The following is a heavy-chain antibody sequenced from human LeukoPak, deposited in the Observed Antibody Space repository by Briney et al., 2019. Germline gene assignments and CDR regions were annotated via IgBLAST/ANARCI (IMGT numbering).Heavy chain of an antibody. CDR1: GGSIGSYY. V-gene: IGHV4-59*01. J-gene: IGHJ5*02. Sequence: SETLSLTCTVSGGSIGSYYWSWLRQPPGKGLEWIGYIYYSGSTNYNPSLKSRVTISVDTSKNQFSLKLSSVTAADTAVYYCARVSSKPPHIWFDPWGQGTLVTVSS. CDR3: ARVSSKPPHIWFDP. D-gene: IGHD4-11*01. CDR2: IYYSGST.